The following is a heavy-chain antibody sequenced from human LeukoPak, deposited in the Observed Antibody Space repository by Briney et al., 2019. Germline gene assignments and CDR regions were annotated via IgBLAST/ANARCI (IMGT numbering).Heavy chain of an antibody. J-gene: IGHJ4*02. Sequence: SETLSLTCAVYGGSFSGYYWSWIRQPPGKGLEWIGEINHSGSTNYNPSLKSRVTISVDTSKNQFSLKLSSVTAADTAVYYCARGRKAYGGNPTAGKKGALYYFDYWGQGTLVTVSS. CDR3: ARGRKAYGGNPTAGKKGALYYFDY. D-gene: IGHD4-23*01. CDR1: GGSFSGYY. CDR2: INHSGST. V-gene: IGHV4-34*01.